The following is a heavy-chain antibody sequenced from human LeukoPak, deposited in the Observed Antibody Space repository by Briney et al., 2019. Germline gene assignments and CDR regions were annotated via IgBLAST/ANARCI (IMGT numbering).Heavy chain of an antibody. CDR1: GYTFTSYG. Sequence: ASVKVSCKASGYTFTSYGISWVRQAPGQGLEWMGWISAYNGNTNYTQKLQGRVTMTTDTSTSTAYMELRSLRSDDTAVYYCARSYYYDSSGYQFDPWGQGTLVTVSS. CDR2: ISAYNGNT. CDR3: ARSYYYDSSGYQFDP. J-gene: IGHJ5*02. D-gene: IGHD3-22*01. V-gene: IGHV1-18*01.